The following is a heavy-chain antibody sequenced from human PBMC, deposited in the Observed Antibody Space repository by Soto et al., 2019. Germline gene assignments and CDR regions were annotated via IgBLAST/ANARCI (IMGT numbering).Heavy chain of an antibody. J-gene: IGHJ4*02. D-gene: IGHD3-10*01. V-gene: IGHV1-18*01. CDR1: GYTFTSYG. CDR3: ARLADSTLRRYYYGTKLRYFDY. Sequence: ASVKVSCKASGYTFTSYGISWVRQAPGQGLEWMGWISAYNGNTNYAQKLQGRVTMTTDTSTGTAYMELRSLRSDDTAVYYCARLADSTLRRYYYGTKLRYFDYWGQGTLVTVSS. CDR2: ISAYNGNT.